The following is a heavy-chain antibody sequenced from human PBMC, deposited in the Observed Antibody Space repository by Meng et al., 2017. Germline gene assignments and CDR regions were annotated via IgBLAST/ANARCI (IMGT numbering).Heavy chain of an antibody. V-gene: IGHV1-2*06. CDR2: IEPKSGDT. CDR3: VRDEVISAAGKLCVDY. J-gene: IGHJ4*02. D-gene: IGHD6-13*01. CDR1: GYNFPDYW. Sequence: ASVKVSCKPSGYNFPDYWLHWVRRAPGQGLEWMGRIEPKSGDTNYAQRFQGRVTMTCDTSISTAYMELSGLRSDDTAMYYCVRDEVISAAGKLCVDYWGQGTLVTVSS.